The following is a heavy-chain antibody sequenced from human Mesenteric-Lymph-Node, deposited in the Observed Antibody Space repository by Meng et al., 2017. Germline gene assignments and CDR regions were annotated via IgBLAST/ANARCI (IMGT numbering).Heavy chain of an antibody. V-gene: IGHV1-8*01. CDR2: MNPNSGNT. D-gene: IGHD4-17*01. Sequence: ASVKVSCKASGYTFTSYDINWVRQATGQGLEWMGWMNPNSGNTGYAQKFQGRVTLTRNTSISTAYMELSSLRAEDTAVYYCARANGDYDGTNYYYYGMDVWGQGTTVTVSS. CDR3: ARANGDYDGTNYYYYGMDV. J-gene: IGHJ6*02. CDR1: GYTFTSYD.